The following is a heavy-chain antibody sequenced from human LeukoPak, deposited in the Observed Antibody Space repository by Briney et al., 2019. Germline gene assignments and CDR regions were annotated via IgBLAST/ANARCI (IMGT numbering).Heavy chain of an antibody. CDR1: GFTFSSYS. D-gene: IGHD3-22*01. V-gene: IGHV3-21*01. J-gene: IGHJ4*02. Sequence: PGGSLRLSCAASGFTFSSYSMNWVRQAPGKGLEWVSSISSSSSYIYYADPVKGRFTISRDNAKNSLYLQMNSLRAEDTAVYYCARAVPSTYYYDSSGYPDYWGQGTLVTVSS. CDR3: ARAVPSTYYYDSSGYPDY. CDR2: ISSSSSYI.